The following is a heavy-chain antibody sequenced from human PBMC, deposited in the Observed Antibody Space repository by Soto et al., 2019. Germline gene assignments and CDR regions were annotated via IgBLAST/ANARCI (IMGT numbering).Heavy chain of an antibody. CDR2: ISYDGSNK. Sequence: QVQLVESGGGVDQPGRSLRLSCAASGFTFSSYGMHWVRQAPGKGLEWVAVISYDGSNKYYADSVKGRFTISRDNSKNTLYLQMNSLRAEDTAVYYCAKSPLLWFGELVYYFDYWGQGTLVTVSS. J-gene: IGHJ4*02. CDR3: AKSPLLWFGELVYYFDY. V-gene: IGHV3-30*18. CDR1: GFTFSSYG. D-gene: IGHD3-10*01.